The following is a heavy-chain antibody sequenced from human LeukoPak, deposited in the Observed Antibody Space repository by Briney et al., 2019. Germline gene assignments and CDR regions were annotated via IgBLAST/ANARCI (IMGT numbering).Heavy chain of an antibody. CDR2: ISGRGGST. V-gene: IGHV3-23*01. Sequence: GGSLRLSCAASGFIFSSYAMSWVRQAPGKGLEWVSTISGRGGSTYYADSVKGRFTISRDNSKNTLYLKMNSLRAEDTAVYYCAKAHLKAAAIAVAGRPFDYWGQGTLVTVSS. CDR1: GFIFSSYA. J-gene: IGHJ4*02. CDR3: AKAHLKAAAIAVAGRPFDY. D-gene: IGHD6-19*01.